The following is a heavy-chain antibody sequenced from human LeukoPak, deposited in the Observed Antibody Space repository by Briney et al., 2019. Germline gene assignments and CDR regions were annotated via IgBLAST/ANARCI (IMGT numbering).Heavy chain of an antibody. V-gene: IGHV4-59*12. Sequence: PSETLSLTCTVSGGSISSYYWSWTRQPPGKGLEWIGYIYYSGSTNYNPSLKSRVTISVDTSKNQFSLKLSSVTAADTAVYYCARLGPGFPDTTVTNFDYWGQGTLVTVSS. J-gene: IGHJ4*02. CDR2: IYYSGST. CDR1: GGSISSYY. D-gene: IGHD4-17*01. CDR3: ARLGPGFPDTTVTNFDY.